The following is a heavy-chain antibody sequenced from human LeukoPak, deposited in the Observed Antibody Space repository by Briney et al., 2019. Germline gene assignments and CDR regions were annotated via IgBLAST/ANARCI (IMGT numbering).Heavy chain of an antibody. Sequence: SETLSLTCAVSGYSISSGYYWGWIRQPPGKGLEWIGSIYHSGSTYYNPSLKSRVTISVDTSKKQFSLKLSSVTAADTAVYYCARGSPSCEFDGSGSPLDYWGQGTLVTVSS. D-gene: IGHD3-22*01. CDR3: ARGSPSCEFDGSGSPLDY. CDR2: IYHSGST. J-gene: IGHJ4*02. CDR1: GYSISSGYY. V-gene: IGHV4-38-2*01.